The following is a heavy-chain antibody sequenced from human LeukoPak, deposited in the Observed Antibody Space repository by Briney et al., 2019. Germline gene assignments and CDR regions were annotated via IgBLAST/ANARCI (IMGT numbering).Heavy chain of an antibody. CDR3: ATGGDQLPQKGYYYYYMDV. CDR1: GGTFSSYA. D-gene: IGHD2-2*01. Sequence: GSSVKVSCKASGGTFSSYAISWVRQAPGQGLEWMGGIIPIFGTANYAQKFQGRVTITADESTSTAYMELSSLRSEDTAVYYCATGGDQLPQKGYYYYYMDVWGKGTTVTVSS. J-gene: IGHJ6*03. CDR2: IIPIFGTA. V-gene: IGHV1-69*01.